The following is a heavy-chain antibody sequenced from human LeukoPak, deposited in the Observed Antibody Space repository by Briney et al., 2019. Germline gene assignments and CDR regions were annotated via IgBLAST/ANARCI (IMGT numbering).Heavy chain of an antibody. CDR3: ARSAYCSSTSCYSNYYYMDV. CDR1: GGSISSYY. V-gene: IGHV4-59*12. D-gene: IGHD2-2*01. J-gene: IGHJ6*03. CDR2: IYYSGST. Sequence: SETLSLTCTVSGGSISSYYWSWIRQPAGKGLEWIGYIYYSGSTNYNPSLKSRVTISVDTSKNQFSLKLSSVTAADTAVYYCARSAYCSSTSCYSNYYYMDVWGKGTTVTISS.